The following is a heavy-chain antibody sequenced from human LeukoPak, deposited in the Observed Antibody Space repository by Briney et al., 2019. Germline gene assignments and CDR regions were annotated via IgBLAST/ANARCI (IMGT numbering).Heavy chain of an antibody. Sequence: GRSLRLSCVASGFTFSSYAMHWVRQAPGKGLEWVAVISRDGRDKHHADSVKGRFTISRDNSKNTLYLQMDSLRAEDTAVYFCAKDPRTAVAYYFDYWGQGILVTVSS. D-gene: IGHD6-19*01. J-gene: IGHJ4*02. CDR1: GFTFSSYA. CDR3: AKDPRTAVAYYFDY. V-gene: IGHV3-30*18. CDR2: ISRDGRDK.